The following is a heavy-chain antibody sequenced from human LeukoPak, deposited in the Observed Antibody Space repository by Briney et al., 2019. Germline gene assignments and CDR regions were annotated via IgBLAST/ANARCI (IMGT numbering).Heavy chain of an antibody. D-gene: IGHD3-10*01. J-gene: IGHJ5*02. Sequence: GGSLRLSCAASGFIFYDYAMDWVRQAPGKGLEWGSGICWGSGTIVYEDYVKGGVNISGENGKNSMYLKMNSLRAEDTALYYCAKDRSSMVRDDNCFDPWGQGTLVTVSS. V-gene: IGHV3-9*01. CDR1: GFIFYDYA. CDR3: AKDRSSMVRDDNCFDP. CDR2: ICWGSGTI.